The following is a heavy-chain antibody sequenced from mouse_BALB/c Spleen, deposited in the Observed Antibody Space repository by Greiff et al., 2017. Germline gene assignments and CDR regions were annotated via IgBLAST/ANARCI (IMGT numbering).Heavy chain of an antibody. Sequence: VQLQQSGAELVRPGALVKLSCKASGFNIKDYYMHWVKQRPEQGLEWIGWIDPENGNTIYDPKFQGKASITADTSSNTAYLQLSSLISEDTAVYYCARWTMITSYAMDYWGQGTSVTVSS. D-gene: IGHD2-4*01. J-gene: IGHJ4*01. CDR2: IDPENGNT. CDR1: GFNIKDYY. CDR3: ARWTMITSYAMDY. V-gene: IGHV14-1*02.